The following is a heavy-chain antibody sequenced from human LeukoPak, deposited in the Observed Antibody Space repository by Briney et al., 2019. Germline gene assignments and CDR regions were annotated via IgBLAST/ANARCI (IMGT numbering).Heavy chain of an antibody. CDR2: IYIDGTGT. D-gene: IGHD5-18*01. V-gene: IGHV3-74*01. J-gene: IGHJ3*02. Sequence: GGSLRLSCAASGFTFSSYSMNWVRQAPGKGLEWVSRIYIDGTGTFYADSVKGRFTISRDNAKNTLYLQMNSLRVEDTAVYYCARAPPSSGYSYHFDIWGQGTMVTVSS. CDR1: GFTFSSYS. CDR3: ARAPPSSGYSYHFDI.